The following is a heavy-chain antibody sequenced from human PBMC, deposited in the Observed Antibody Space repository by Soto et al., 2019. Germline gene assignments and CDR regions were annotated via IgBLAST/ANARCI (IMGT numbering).Heavy chain of an antibody. D-gene: IGHD3-9*01. J-gene: IGHJ3*02. V-gene: IGHV3-23*01. CDR1: GFTFSSYA. CDR3: AKDPLNDYDIYRYAFDI. Sequence: PGGSLRLSCAASGFTFSSYAMSWVRQAPGKGLEWVSAISGSGGGTYYADSVKGRFTISRDNSKNTLYLQMNSLRAEDTAVYYCAKDPLNDYDIYRYAFDIWGQGTMVTVSS. CDR2: ISGSGGGT.